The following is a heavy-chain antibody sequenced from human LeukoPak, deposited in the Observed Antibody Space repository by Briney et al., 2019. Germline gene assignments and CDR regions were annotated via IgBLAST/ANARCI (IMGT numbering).Heavy chain of an antibody. V-gene: IGHV3-23*01. J-gene: IGHJ6*02. CDR3: AKSPLAFVVRGVTAMDV. CDR2: ISGSGGST. CDR1: GFTFNNYA. Sequence: PGGSLRLSCAASGFTFNNYAMSWVRQAPGKGLEWVSAISGSGGSTYYADSVKGRFTISRDNSKNTLYLQMNSLRAEDTAVYYCAKSPLAFVVRGVTAMDVWGQGTTVTVSS. D-gene: IGHD3-10*01.